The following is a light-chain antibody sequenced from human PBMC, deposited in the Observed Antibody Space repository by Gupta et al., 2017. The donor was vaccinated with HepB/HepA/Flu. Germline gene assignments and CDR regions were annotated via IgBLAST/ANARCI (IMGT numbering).Light chain of an antibody. CDR3: CSYTGSTNYVT. J-gene: IGLJ2*01. CDR1: SSDVGNYNL. CDR2: EVS. Sequence: QSALTQPASVSGSPGQSITISCTGTSSDVGNYNLVSWYQQHPGKAPKLMMYEVSTRHSGVSNRLSGAKYGDTASLTISGLQAEDEADYYCCSYTGSTNYVTFGGGTKLTVL. V-gene: IGLV2-23*02.